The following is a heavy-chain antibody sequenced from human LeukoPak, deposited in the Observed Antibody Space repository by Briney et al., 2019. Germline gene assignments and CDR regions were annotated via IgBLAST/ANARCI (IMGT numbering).Heavy chain of an antibody. CDR3: ARDRYGYYYYYGMDV. D-gene: IGHD5-18*01. V-gene: IGHV1-69*01. CDR2: IIPIFGTA. J-gene: IGHJ6*02. CDR1: GGTFSSYA. Sequence: SVKVSCKASGGTFSSYAISWVRQAPGQGLEWMGGIIPIFGTANYAQKFQGRVTITADESTSTAYMELSSLRPEDTAVYYCARDRYGYYYYYGMDVWGQGTTVTVSS.